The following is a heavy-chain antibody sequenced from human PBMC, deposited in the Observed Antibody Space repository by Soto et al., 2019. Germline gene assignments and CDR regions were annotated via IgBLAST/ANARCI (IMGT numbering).Heavy chain of an antibody. D-gene: IGHD3-10*01. CDR3: ARVTPMVRGVIDNGFDP. CDR1: GGTFSSYA. Sequence: QVPLVQSGAEVKKPGSSVTVSCKASGGTFSSYAIHWVRQAPGQGLEWMGGIIPMYGPAKYAQRFQGRVTITADESTTTVYMELTSLTSPDTAVYYCARVTPMVRGVIDNGFDPWGHGTLVTVSS. CDR2: IIPMYGPA. V-gene: IGHV1-69*01. J-gene: IGHJ5*02.